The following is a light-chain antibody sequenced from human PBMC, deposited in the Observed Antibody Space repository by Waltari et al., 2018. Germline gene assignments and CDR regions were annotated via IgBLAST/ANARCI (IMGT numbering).Light chain of an antibody. J-gene: IGKJ5*01. CDR3: QQTDSVPFT. CDR1: QNIVRY. V-gene: IGKV1-39*01. Sequence: DIQMTQSPYSLSASVGDRVTITCRASQNIVRYLNWYQQRPGKAPKLLIYAASTLQRGVPSRFSGSGSGTDCTLTITTLQPEDFATYYCQQTDSVPFTFGQGTRLDIK. CDR2: AAS.